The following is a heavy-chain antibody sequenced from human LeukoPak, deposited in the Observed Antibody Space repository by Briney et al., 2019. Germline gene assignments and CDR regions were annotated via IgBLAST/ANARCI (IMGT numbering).Heavy chain of an antibody. D-gene: IGHD5-18*01. CDR2: IEQDGSEK. V-gene: IGHV3-7*01. Sequence: GGSLRLSCAASGFTFSSYWMSWVRQAPGKGLEWVANIEQDGSEKYYVDSVKGRFTISRDNAKNSLYLQMNSLRAEDTAVYYCARAVLRIYSYGLFDYWGQGTLVTVSS. CDR3: ARAVLRIYSYGLFDY. CDR1: GFTFSSYW. J-gene: IGHJ4*02.